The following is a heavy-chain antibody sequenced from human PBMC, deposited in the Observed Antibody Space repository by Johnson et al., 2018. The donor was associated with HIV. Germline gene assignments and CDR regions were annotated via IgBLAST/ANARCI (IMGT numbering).Heavy chain of an antibody. Sequence: VQLVESGGGLVKPGGSLRLSCGASGFTISTFWMHWVRQVPGKGLMWVSRISGDGSSSSYADSVKGRFTISRDNAKNTLYLQLNSLRVEDTAIYYCARAQLLADDAFNNWGQGTMVTVSS. D-gene: IGHD6-6*01. J-gene: IGHJ3*02. CDR3: ARAQLLADDAFNN. CDR2: ISGDGSSS. V-gene: IGHV3-74*02. CDR1: GFTISTFW.